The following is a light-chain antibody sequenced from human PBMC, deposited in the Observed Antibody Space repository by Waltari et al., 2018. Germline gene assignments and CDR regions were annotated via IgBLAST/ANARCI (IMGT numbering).Light chain of an antibody. Sequence: DIQMTQSPSFLSASVGDTITITCRASRGLRDNLAWYQQKPGEAPKRLIYDTSRLPSGVPSRFSGSGSGTEFSLTISSLQPEDFGTYYCLQYKDYPFTFGPGTTADMK. CDR2: DTS. CDR1: RGLRDN. CDR3: LQYKDYPFT. J-gene: IGKJ3*01. V-gene: IGKV1-17*01.